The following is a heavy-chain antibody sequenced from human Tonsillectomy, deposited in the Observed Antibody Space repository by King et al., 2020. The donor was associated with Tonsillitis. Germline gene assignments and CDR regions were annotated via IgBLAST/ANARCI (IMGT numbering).Heavy chain of an antibody. CDR3: ADDHPHDSSGSHGIFDY. D-gene: IGHD3-22*01. V-gene: IGHV4-61*01. Sequence: QLQESGPGLVKPSETLSLTCTVSGGSVSSASYYWSWIRQPPGKGLEWIGYIYNSGTTNYNPSLKSRVTISVETAKNQFSLKLSSVTAADTAVYYCADDHPHDSSGSHGIFDYWGQGTLVTVSS. CDR2: IYNSGTT. J-gene: IGHJ4*02. CDR1: GGSVSSASYY.